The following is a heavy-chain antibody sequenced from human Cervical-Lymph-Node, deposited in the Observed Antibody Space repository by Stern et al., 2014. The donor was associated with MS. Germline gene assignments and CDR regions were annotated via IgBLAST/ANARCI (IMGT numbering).Heavy chain of an antibody. CDR2: IIPIFGST. CDR3: ARGAYCGGDCYWGWFDS. J-gene: IGHJ5*01. D-gene: IGHD2-21*02. V-gene: IGHV1-69*01. Sequence: VQLVESGAEGTKPGSSVKVSCKASGGTFSDYAISWVRQAPGQGLEWMGGIIPIFGSTDYAQNFQGRVTITADESTTTAYMDLSSLRSEDTAVYYCARGAYCGGDCYWGWFDSWGQGTLVTVSS. CDR1: GGTFSDYA.